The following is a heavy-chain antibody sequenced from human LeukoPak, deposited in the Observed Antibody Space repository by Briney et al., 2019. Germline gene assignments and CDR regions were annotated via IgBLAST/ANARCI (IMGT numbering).Heavy chain of an antibody. J-gene: IGHJ4*02. CDR3: AKVFHYGSGSYGSFEN. Sequence: GGSLRLSCAASGFTLSSDAMSWVRQPPRRGLEWVSGISGSGSSTYYADSVKGRFTISRDNSKNTLYLQMNGLRADDTALYYCAKVFHYGSGSYGSFENWGQGTLVTVSS. V-gene: IGHV3-23*01. D-gene: IGHD3-10*01. CDR2: ISGSGSST. CDR1: GFTLSSDA.